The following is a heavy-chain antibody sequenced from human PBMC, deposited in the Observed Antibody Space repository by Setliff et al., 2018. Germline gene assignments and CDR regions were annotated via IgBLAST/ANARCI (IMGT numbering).Heavy chain of an antibody. CDR3: ARVDFTMIQGVLGL. CDR2: VYYSGYT. D-gene: IGHD3-10*01. J-gene: IGHJ1*01. Sequence: PSETLSLTCNVSGGSVSSTSHYWGWIRQPPGKGMEWIGSVYYSGYTYCNPSLQSRVTISVDMSKSQFSLKLTSVTAADTAVYYCARVDFTMIQGVLGLWGQGTLVTVSS. CDR1: GGSVSSTSHY. V-gene: IGHV4-39*07.